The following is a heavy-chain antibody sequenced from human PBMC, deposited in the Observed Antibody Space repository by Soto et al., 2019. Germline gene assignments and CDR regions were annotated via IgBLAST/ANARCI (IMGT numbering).Heavy chain of an antibody. J-gene: IGHJ6*02. CDR1: GGSFGDYA. CDR3: ARSGDFWSGYDYYGMDI. CDR2: IIPISGTR. V-gene: IGHV1-69*06. D-gene: IGHD3-3*01. Sequence: VASVKVSCKASGGSFGDYAFSWVRQAPGQGLEWMGGIIPISGTRNYAQKFRGRVTITADKSTTTVYMELSSLRSEDTAVYYCARSGDFWSGYDYYGMDIWGQGTTVTSP.